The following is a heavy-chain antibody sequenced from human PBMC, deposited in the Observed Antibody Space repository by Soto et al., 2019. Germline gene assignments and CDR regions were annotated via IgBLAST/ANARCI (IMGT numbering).Heavy chain of an antibody. CDR1: GFNVSSIY. Sequence: GGSLRLSCAASGFNVSSIYMNWVRQAPGKGLEWLSIIYSGGHTYYAESVKGRFIISRDNSKNTVFLQMNGLRVDDTALYYCARLHNTGWYKLDQWGQGTLVTVYS. CDR3: ARLHNTGWYKLDQ. V-gene: IGHV3-53*01. D-gene: IGHD6-19*01. CDR2: IYSGGHT. J-gene: IGHJ4*02.